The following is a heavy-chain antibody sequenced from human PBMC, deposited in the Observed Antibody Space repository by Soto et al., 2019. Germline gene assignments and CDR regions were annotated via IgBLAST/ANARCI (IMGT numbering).Heavy chain of an antibody. J-gene: IGHJ6*02. CDR3: TRLGIRYHSIGYYLGIDGMDV. Sequence: QVQLVQSGAEVKKPESSVRVSCKASGGTFNSYAITWVRQAPGQGLEWMGGTIPMFGTTNYAEKFQGRVTISADESTNTAYMEVSSLRSEDTAVYYCTRLGIRYHSIGYYLGIDGMDVWGQGTTVIVSS. V-gene: IGHV1-69*12. CDR2: TIPMFGTT. CDR1: GGTFNSYA. D-gene: IGHD3-22*01.